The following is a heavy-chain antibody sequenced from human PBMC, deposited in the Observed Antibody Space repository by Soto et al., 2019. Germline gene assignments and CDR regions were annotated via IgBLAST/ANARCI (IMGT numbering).Heavy chain of an antibody. CDR3: ANVPATDGYNYGYFDY. D-gene: IGHD5-18*01. Sequence: GGSLRLSCAASGFTFSSYWMYWVRQAPGKGLVWVSRINSDGSSTSYADSVKGRFTISRDNSKNTLYLQMNSLRAEDTAVYYCANVPATDGYNYGYFDYWGQGTLVTVSS. V-gene: IGHV3-74*01. J-gene: IGHJ4*02. CDR2: INSDGSST. CDR1: GFTFSSYW.